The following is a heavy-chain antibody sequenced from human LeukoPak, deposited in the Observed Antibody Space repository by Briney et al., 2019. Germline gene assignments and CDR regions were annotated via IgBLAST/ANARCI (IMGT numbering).Heavy chain of an antibody. D-gene: IGHD2-15*01. CDR1: GGSVISGGYY. V-gene: IGHV4-30-2*01. CDR3: ARAPRYCSGGSCYSNNWFDP. J-gene: IGHJ5*02. Sequence: SETLSLTCTVSGGSVISGGYYWSWIRQHPGKGLEWIGEINHSGSTNHNPSLKSRVTISVDRSKNQFSLKLSSVTAADTAVYYCARAPRYCSGGSCYSNNWFDPWGQGTLVTVSS. CDR2: INHSGST.